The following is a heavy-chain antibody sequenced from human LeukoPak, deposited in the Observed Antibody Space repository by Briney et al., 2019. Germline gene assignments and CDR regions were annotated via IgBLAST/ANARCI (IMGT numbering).Heavy chain of an antibody. Sequence: ASVKVSCKASGYTFTSYDINWVQQATGRGLEWMGWMNPNSGNTGYAQKFQGRVTITRNTSISTAYMELSSLRSEDTAVYYCARSMVGARNWGQGTLVTVSS. CDR2: MNPNSGNT. CDR3: ARSMVGARN. J-gene: IGHJ4*02. CDR1: GYTFTSYD. V-gene: IGHV1-8*03. D-gene: IGHD1-26*01.